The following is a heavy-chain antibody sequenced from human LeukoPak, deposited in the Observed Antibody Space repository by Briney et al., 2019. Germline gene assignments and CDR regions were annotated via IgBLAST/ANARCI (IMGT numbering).Heavy chain of an antibody. V-gene: IGHV1-69*13. CDR1: GGTFNSYA. Sequence: ASVKVSCKASGGTFNSYAISWVRQAPGQGLEWMGGIIPIFGTANYAQKFQGRVTITADESTSTAYMELSSLRSEDTAVYYCARASSIAAAGSSFVYWFDPWGQGTLVTVSS. D-gene: IGHD6-13*01. J-gene: IGHJ5*02. CDR2: IIPIFGTA. CDR3: ARASSIAAAGSSFVYWFDP.